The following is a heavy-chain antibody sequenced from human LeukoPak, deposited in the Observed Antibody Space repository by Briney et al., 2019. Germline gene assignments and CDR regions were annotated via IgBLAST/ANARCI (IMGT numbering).Heavy chain of an antibody. CDR3: AGATKWLAHDF. D-gene: IGHD6-19*01. CDR2: IFDAGRT. CDR1: GFTVSDTY. V-gene: IGHV3-53*01. J-gene: IGHJ4*02. Sequence: HPGGSLRLSCAASGFTVSDTYMSWVRQAAGKGWEWVSIIFDAGRTTYGDSVKGRFTVSRGTYKNTLFLQMKSLRADDTAVYYCAGATKWLAHDFWGQGTLVTVSS.